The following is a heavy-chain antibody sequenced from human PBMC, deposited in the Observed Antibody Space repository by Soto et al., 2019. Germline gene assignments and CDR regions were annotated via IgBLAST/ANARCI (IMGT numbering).Heavy chain of an antibody. V-gene: IGHV2-5*02. CDR3: APRILRTVFGLVTTTAIYFDF. CDR2: IYWDDDK. Sequence: QITLNESGPTVVKPAETLTLTCTFSGFSLTTSGVGVGWIRQSPGKAPAWLALIYWDDDKRYSASLKSRLTITKDTSKNQVVLTLASVDPADTATYYCAPRILRTVFGLVTTTAIYFDFWGQGTPVVVSS. CDR1: GFSLTTSGVG. J-gene: IGHJ4*02. D-gene: IGHD3-3*01.